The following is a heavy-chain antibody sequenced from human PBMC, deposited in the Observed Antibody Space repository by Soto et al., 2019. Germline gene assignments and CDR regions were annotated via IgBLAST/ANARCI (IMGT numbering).Heavy chain of an antibody. CDR1: GRTFSSYT. V-gene: IGHV1-69*02. Sequence: QVQLVQSGAEFKKPGSSVKLSCRASGRTFSSYTLNWVRQAPGQGLQWMGKIVPLGDIANYEQKLQGRVTITADKSTNTVSMELNSLISEDTAVYYCARSRGFAARFASFDLWGPGTRVTVSS. J-gene: IGHJ4*02. CDR2: IVPLGDIA. CDR3: ARSRGFAARFASFDL. D-gene: IGHD3-16*01.